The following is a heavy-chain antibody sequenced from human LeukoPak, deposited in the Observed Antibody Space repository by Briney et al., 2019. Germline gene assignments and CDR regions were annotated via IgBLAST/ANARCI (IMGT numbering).Heavy chain of an antibody. V-gene: IGHV4-34*01. CDR1: GGSFSGYY. Sequence: SETLSLTCAVYGGSFSGYYWSWIRQPPGKGLEWIGEINHSGSTNYNPSLKSRVTISVDTSKNQFPLKLSSVTAADTAVYYCARGVNTAMVIYYFDYWGQGTLVTVSS. CDR3: ARGVNTAMVIYYFDY. D-gene: IGHD5-18*01. CDR2: INHSGST. J-gene: IGHJ4*02.